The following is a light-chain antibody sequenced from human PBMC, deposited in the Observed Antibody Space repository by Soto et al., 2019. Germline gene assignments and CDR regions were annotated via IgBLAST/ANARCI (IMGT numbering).Light chain of an antibody. CDR1: QSVSSN. CDR3: QQYKNGTPGYT. J-gene: IGKJ2*01. V-gene: IGKV3-15*01. Sequence: EIVMTQSPATLSVSPGERATLSCRASQSVSSNLDWYQQKPSQAPRRLIYGASTRATGIPARFSGSGSGTEIALTLSSRQSEDFAVYYCQQYKNGTPGYTFGQGTKLEIK. CDR2: GAS.